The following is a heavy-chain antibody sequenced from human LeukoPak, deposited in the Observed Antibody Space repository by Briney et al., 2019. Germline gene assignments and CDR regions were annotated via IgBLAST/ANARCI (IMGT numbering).Heavy chain of an antibody. V-gene: IGHV4-38-2*01. CDR3: ARQSGDFDY. D-gene: IGHD4-17*01. CDR1: GYSISGGSY. Sequence: SGTLSLTCPVSGYSISGGSYWAWIRRPPGKGLEWIGSIYHSGSTYYNPSLKSRVTISVDTSKNQFSLKLRSVTAADTAVYYCARQSGDFDYWGQGTLVTVSS. CDR2: IYHSGST. J-gene: IGHJ4*02.